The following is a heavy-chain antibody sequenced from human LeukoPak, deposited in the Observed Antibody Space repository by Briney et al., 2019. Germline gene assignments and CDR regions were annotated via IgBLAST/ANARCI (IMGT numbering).Heavy chain of an antibody. V-gene: IGHV3-21*01. CDR3: ARGGGSGSYYDLDY. CDR2: ISTSSSYI. Sequence: GGSLRLSCAASGFTFNRYNMNWVRRAPGKGLEWVSSISTSSSYIYYADSVRGRFTISRDNAKNTLYLQMNSLRAEDTAVYYCARGGGSGSYYDLDYWGQGTLVTVSS. J-gene: IGHJ4*02. D-gene: IGHD3-10*01. CDR1: GFTFNRYN.